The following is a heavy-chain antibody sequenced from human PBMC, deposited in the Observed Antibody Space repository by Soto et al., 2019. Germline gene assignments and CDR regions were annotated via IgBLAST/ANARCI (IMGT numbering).Heavy chain of an antibody. Sequence: PSETLSLTCTVSGGSITSSSYYWGWIRHPPGRGLEWIGSIYYSGSTYYNPSLKSRVTISVDTSKNQFSLKLSSVTAADTAVYYCMLGSGWKDFDYWGQGTLVTVS. CDR3: MLGSGWKDFDY. D-gene: IGHD3-22*01. J-gene: IGHJ4*02. CDR2: IYYSGST. V-gene: IGHV4-39*01. CDR1: GGSITSSSYY.